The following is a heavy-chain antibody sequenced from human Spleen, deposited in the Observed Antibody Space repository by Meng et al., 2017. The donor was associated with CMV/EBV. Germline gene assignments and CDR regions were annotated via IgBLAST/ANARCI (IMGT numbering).Heavy chain of an antibody. D-gene: IGHD3-22*01. CDR3: ARDSDYYDTNGYGH. V-gene: IGHV4-38-2*02. CDR2: IYHSGNT. CDR1: GFIFSGYY. Sequence: ESLKISCAVSGFIFSGYYWSWIRQPPGKGLEWIGSIYHSGNTYDNASLKSRVAISVDTSKNQFSLKLSSVTAADTAVYYCARDSDYYDTNGYGHWGQGTLVTVSS. J-gene: IGHJ4*02.